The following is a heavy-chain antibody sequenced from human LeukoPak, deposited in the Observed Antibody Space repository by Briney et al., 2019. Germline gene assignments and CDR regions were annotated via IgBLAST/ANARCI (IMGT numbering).Heavy chain of an antibody. CDR3: ARASLFFWSGYYTGGYFDY. D-gene: IGHD3-3*01. Sequence: SETLSLTCAVYGGSFSGYYWSWIRQHPGKGLEWIGYIYYSGSTYYNPSLKSRVTISVDTSKNQFSLKLSSVTAADTAVYYCARASLFFWSGYYTGGYFDYWGQGTLVTVSS. CDR1: GGSFSGYY. J-gene: IGHJ4*02. V-gene: IGHV4-31*11. CDR2: IYYSGST.